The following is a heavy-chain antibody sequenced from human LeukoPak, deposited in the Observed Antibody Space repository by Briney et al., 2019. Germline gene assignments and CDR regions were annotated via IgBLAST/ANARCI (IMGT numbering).Heavy chain of an antibody. CDR2: INPRSGGT. D-gene: IGHD2-21*02. V-gene: IGHV1-2*02. J-gene: IGHJ4*02. CDR3: VREGNELLSKNFDY. Sequence: ASVKVSCKASGFTFTAYYIHWVRQAPGQGLEWMGYINPRSGGTSSPQKFQGRVTMTTDTSISAAYTELSSLISDDTAMYYCVREGNELLSKNFDYWGQGTLVTVSS. CDR1: GFTFTAYY.